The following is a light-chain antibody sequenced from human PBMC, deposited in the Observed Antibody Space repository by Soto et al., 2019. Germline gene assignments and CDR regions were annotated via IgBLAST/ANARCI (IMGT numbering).Light chain of an antibody. Sequence: QSVLTQPPSASGTPGQRVTISCSGSSSNIGSNYVSWYQHLPGAAPKLLIYRSDQRPSGVPDRFSGSKSGTSASLAISGLRSEDEADYFCAVRDDSLSGHGVFGGGNKLTVL. J-gene: IGLJ3*02. V-gene: IGLV1-47*01. CDR2: RSD. CDR3: AVRDDSLSGHGV. CDR1: SSNIGSNY.